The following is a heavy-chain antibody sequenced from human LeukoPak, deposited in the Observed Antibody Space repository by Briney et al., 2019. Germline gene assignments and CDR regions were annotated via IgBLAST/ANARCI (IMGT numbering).Heavy chain of an antibody. V-gene: IGHV1-2*02. CDR3: ARGRHYYDTGGYVDASNI. CDR2: INPNNGDT. D-gene: IGHD3-22*01. J-gene: IGHJ3*02. Sequence: ASVKVSCKASGYAFTAYFIHWVRQAPGQGLEWMGYINPNNGDTNYAQKFQGRVTMTRDTSITITYMDLSGLRSDDTAVYYCARGRHYYDTGGYVDASNIWGQGTMVTVSS. CDR1: GYAFTAYF.